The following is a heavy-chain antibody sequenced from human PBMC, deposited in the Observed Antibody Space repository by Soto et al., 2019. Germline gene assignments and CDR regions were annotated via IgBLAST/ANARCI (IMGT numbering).Heavy chain of an antibody. CDR2: IYYSGST. CDR3: ARAGGYDSTGWFDP. D-gene: IGHD5-12*01. V-gene: IGHV4-61*01. CDR1: GGSVSSGSYY. Sequence: PSETLSLTCTVSGGSVSSGSYYWSWIRQPPGKGLEWIGYIYYSGSTNYNPSLKSRVTISVDTSKNKFSLKLSSVTAADTAVYYCARAGGYDSTGWFDPWGQGTLGTVYS. J-gene: IGHJ5*02.